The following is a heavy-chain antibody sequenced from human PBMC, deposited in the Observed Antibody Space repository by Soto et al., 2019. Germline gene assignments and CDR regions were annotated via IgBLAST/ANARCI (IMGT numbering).Heavy chain of an antibody. Sequence: ASVKVSCKASGYTFTSYGISWVRQAPGQGLEWMGWISAYNGNTNYAQKLQGRVTMTTDTSKSTAYMELRSLRADDTAVYYCARDVSWILGFNGMDVWGQGTTVTVSS. J-gene: IGHJ6*02. CDR3: ARDVSWILGFNGMDV. V-gene: IGHV1-18*01. CDR2: ISAYNGNT. D-gene: IGHD2-2*03. CDR1: GYTFTSYG.